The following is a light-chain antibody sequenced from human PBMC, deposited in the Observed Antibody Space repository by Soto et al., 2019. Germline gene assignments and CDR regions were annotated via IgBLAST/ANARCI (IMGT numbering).Light chain of an antibody. V-gene: IGLV1-47*01. CDR3: SAWDDSLNDFV. Sequence: QSVLTQPPSASGTPGQTVTLSCSGSSSNIGRDFVYWYQQLPGTAPKLLMYRNDQRPSGASDRFSGSKSGTSASLAISGLRSEDEADYFCSAWDDSLNDFVFGTGTKVTVL. CDR2: RND. CDR1: SSNIGRDF. J-gene: IGLJ1*01.